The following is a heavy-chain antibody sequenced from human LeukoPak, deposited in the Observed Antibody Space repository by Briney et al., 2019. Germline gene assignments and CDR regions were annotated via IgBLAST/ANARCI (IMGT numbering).Heavy chain of an antibody. Sequence: GGSLRLSCAASGFTFSSYDMSWVRQAPGKGLEWVSAISGSGSDTYYTDSVKGRFTISRDNSKNTLYVQMNSLTAEDTAVPYFAKEGYCSGDGCFWHFDYWGQGALLTVSS. CDR3: AKEGYCSGDGCFWHFDY. V-gene: IGHV3-23*01. CDR1: GFTFSSYD. D-gene: IGHD2-15*01. CDR2: ISGSGSDT. J-gene: IGHJ4*02.